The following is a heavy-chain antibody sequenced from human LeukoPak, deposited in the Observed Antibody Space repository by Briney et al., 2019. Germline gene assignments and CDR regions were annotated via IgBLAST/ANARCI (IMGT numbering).Heavy chain of an antibody. J-gene: IGHJ4*02. CDR3: ARDRGGMATPDRY. V-gene: IGHV1-18*01. CDR2: ISAYDGNT. D-gene: IGHD5-24*01. CDR1: GYTFKSYG. Sequence: GASVKVSCKASGYTFKSYGISWVRQAPGQGLEWMGWISAYDGNTNYAQKLQGRVTMTTDTSTSTAYIKLRSLRSDDTAVYYCARDRGGMATPDRYWGQGTLVTVSS.